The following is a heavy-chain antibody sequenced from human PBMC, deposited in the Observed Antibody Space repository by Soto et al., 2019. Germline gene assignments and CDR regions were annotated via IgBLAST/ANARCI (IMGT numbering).Heavy chain of an antibody. CDR1: GFTFSSYD. D-gene: IGHD1-7*01. CDR3: VRRVSGNYDY. V-gene: IGHV3-64*01. J-gene: IGHJ4*02. Sequence: EVQLAESGGGMVQPGGSLRLSCVASGFTFSSYDMRWVRQAPGKGLEYVSSISSNGGTTYYGNSVKGRFTISRDNSKNTLYVQMGSLRAEDMAVYYCVRRVSGNYDYWGQGTLVTVSS. CDR2: ISSNGGTT.